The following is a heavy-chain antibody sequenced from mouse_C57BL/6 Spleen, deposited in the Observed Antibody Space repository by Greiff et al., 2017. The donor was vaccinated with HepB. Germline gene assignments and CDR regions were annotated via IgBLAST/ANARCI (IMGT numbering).Heavy chain of an antibody. D-gene: IGHD2-5*01. CDR1: GFTFSSYG. Sequence: EVKLVESGGDLVKPGGSLKLSCAASGFTFSSYGMSWVRQTPDKRLEWVATISSGGSYTYYPDSVKGRFTISRDNAKNTLYLQMSSLKSEDTAMYYCARLYSNYEFAYWGQGTLVTVSA. CDR2: ISSGGSYT. J-gene: IGHJ3*01. CDR3: ARLYSNYEFAY. V-gene: IGHV5-6*02.